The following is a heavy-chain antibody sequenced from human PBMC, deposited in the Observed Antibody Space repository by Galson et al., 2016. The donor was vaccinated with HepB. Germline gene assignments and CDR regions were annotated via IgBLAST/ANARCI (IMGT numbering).Heavy chain of an antibody. CDR3: AKGARTGATNSYYYGMDV. CDR1: GITFNTYN. V-gene: IGHV3-23*01. J-gene: IGHJ6*02. CDR2: IRGSGTGT. D-gene: IGHD1-1*01. Sequence: SLRLSCAASGITFNTYNMVWVRQAPGKGLEWVSGIRGSGTGTYYADSVKGRFTISRDNAKNTLYLQMNSLRAEDTAVYYCAKGARTGATNSYYYGMDVWGQGTTVTVSS.